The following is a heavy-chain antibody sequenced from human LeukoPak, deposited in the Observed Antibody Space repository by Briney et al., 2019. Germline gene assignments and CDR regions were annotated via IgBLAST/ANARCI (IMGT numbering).Heavy chain of an antibody. J-gene: IGHJ4*02. Sequence: GGSLRLSCAASEFSVGSNYMTWVRQAPGKGLEWVSAISGSGGSTYYADSVKGRFTISRDNSKKTLYMQMDSLRAEDTAVYYCAKDPELISYYASESHFDYWGQGTLVTVSS. V-gene: IGHV3-23*01. CDR2: ISGSGGST. D-gene: IGHD3-10*01. CDR3: AKDPELISYYASESHFDY. CDR1: EFSVGSNY.